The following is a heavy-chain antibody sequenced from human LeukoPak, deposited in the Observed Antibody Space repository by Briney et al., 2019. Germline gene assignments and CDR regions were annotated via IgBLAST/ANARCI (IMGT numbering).Heavy chain of an antibody. D-gene: IGHD5-24*01. J-gene: IGHJ2*01. CDR3: ARHVRWLQLTLYFDI. CDR1: RGSISTTSYY. V-gene: IGHV4-39*01. CDR2: IYYSGST. Sequence: SETLSLTCTVSRGSISTTSYYWGWIRQSPGKGLEWIGSIYYSGSTSYNPSLNSRVTMPVDTSKKQFSLRLSSVTAADTAVYYCARHVRWLQLTLYFDIWGRGTLVTVSS.